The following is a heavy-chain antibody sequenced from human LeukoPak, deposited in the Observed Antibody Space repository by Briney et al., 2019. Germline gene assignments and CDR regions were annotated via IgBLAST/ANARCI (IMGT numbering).Heavy chain of an antibody. D-gene: IGHD5-12*01. Sequence: PSEXLSLTCTVSGGSISSSSYYWGWIRQPPGKGLEWVGSIYYSGSTYYNPSLKSRVTISVDTSKNQFSLKLSSVTAADTAVYYCARSGPSGDAFDIWGQGTMVTVSS. J-gene: IGHJ3*02. CDR2: IYYSGST. CDR1: GGSISSSSYY. CDR3: ARSGPSGDAFDI. V-gene: IGHV4-39*01.